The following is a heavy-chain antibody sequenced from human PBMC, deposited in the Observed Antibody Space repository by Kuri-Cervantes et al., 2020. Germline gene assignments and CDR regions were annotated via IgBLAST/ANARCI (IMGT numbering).Heavy chain of an antibody. CDR3: AKDYYDTSGAY. J-gene: IGHJ4*02. CDR2: VSRYGDNT. CDR1: GFTFSTYA. V-gene: IGHV3-23*01. Sequence: GESLKISCTVSGFTFSTYAMSWVRQAPGEGLEWVASVSRYGDNTSYADSVKGRFTISRDNSKNKNTLYLQVNSLRAEDTAVYYCAKDYYDTSGAYWGQGTLVTVSS. D-gene: IGHD3-22*01.